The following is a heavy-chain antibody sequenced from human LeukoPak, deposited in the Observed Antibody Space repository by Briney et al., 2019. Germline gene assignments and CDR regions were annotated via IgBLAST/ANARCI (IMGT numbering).Heavy chain of an antibody. CDR3: ARDRSGSNSWFDP. V-gene: IGHV1-69*05. D-gene: IGHD2-15*01. CDR1: GGTFSSYA. Sequence: AASVKVSCKASGGTFSSYAISWVRQAPGQGLEWMGGIIPIFGTANYAQKFQGRVTITTDESTSTAYMELSSLRSEDTAVYYCARDRSGSNSWFDPWGQGTLVTVSS. CDR2: IIPIFGTA. J-gene: IGHJ5*02.